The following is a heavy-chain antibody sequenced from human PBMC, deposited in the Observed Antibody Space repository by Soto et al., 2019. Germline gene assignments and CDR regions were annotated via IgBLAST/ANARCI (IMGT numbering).Heavy chain of an antibody. J-gene: IGHJ4*02. Sequence: SGPTLVNPTETLTLTCTVSGFSLSDSETGVSWFRQPPGKALEWLAHIFSNDIKSYSTSLKNRLTISKDSSRTQVVLTLTNMDPVDTATYYCARLCYCTVGVCSSYDYWGQGTLVTVSS. CDR1: GFSLSDSETG. CDR2: IFSNDIK. D-gene: IGHD2-8*02. V-gene: IGHV2-26*01. CDR3: ARLCYCTVGVCSSYDY.